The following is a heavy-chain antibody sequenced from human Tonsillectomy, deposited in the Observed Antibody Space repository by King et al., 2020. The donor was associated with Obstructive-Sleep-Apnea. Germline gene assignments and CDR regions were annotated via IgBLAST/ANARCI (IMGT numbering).Heavy chain of an antibody. CDR3: TRGVFSAF. CDR2: VSGTGHSL. J-gene: IGHJ4*02. Sequence: QVQLVESGGGLVKPGGSLRPSCAASGFTFSDYYMNWIRQYPGKGLEWLAFVSGTGHSLYYADSVRGRFTISRDNDKNSLSLQMNSLRAADTAIYYCTRGVFSAFWGGGTLVTVSS. V-gene: IGHV3-11*01. CDR1: GFTFSDYY. D-gene: IGHD1-26*01.